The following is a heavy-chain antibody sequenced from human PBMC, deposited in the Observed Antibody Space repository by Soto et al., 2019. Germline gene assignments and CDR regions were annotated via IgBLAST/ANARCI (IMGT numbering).Heavy chain of an antibody. CDR2: MNPNSGNT. Sequence: GASVKVSCKASVYTFTSYDINWVRQATGQGLEWMGWMNPNSGNTGYAQKFQSRVTMTRNTSISTAYMELSSLRSEDTAVYYCARGKSGYSYGSLPGDYYYYMDVWGKGTTVTVSS. CDR1: VYTFTSYD. D-gene: IGHD5-18*01. V-gene: IGHV1-8*01. J-gene: IGHJ6*03. CDR3: ARGKSGYSYGSLPGDYYYYMDV.